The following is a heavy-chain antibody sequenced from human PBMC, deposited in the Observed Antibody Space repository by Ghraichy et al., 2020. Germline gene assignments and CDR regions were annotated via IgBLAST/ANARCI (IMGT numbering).Heavy chain of an antibody. CDR1: GDSIRTYY. CDR2: IDYSGST. J-gene: IGHJ3*01. D-gene: IGHD3-22*01. Sequence: ETLSLTCTVSGDSIRTYYWSWIRQPPGKGLEWIGYIDYSGSTNYNSSLKSRVTISIDTSKHQFSLQLTSVTAADTAVYYCARAGSGYSFNVWGQGTMVTVSS. V-gene: IGHV4-59*01. CDR3: ARAGSGYSFNV.